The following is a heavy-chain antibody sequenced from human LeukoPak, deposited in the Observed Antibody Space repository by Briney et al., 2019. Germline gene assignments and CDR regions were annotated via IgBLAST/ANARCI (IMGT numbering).Heavy chain of an antibody. CDR3: AKWYCTTSTCYYDY. D-gene: IGHD2-8*01. CDR2: IYNTGET. V-gene: IGHV3-53*01. CDR1: GFTVSSNY. J-gene: IGHJ4*02. Sequence: GGSLRLSCAASGFTVSSNYMSWVRQAPGKGLEWVSFIYNTGETYYLDSVKGRFTISRDNSKNMLYLQMNSLRADDTAVYYCAKWYCTTSTCYYDYWGQGTLVTVSS.